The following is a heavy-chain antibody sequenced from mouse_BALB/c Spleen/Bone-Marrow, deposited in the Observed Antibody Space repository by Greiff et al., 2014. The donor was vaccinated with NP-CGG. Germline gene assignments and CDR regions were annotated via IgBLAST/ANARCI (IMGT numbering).Heavy chain of an antibody. CDR2: INPSNGGT. J-gene: IGHJ3*01. V-gene: IGHV1S81*02. Sequence: QLQQSGAELVKPGASVKLSCKASGYTFTSYYMYWVKQRPGQGLEWIGGINPSNGGTNFNEKFKSKATLTVDKSSSTAYMQLSSLTSEDSAVYYCTRGLRAWFAYWGQGTLVTVSA. CDR1: GYTFTSYY. D-gene: IGHD3-1*01. CDR3: TRGLRAWFAY.